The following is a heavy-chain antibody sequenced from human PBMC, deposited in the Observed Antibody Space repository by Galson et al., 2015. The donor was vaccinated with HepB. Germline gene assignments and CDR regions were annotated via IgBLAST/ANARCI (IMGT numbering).Heavy chain of an antibody. D-gene: IGHD3-3*01. CDR1: GFTFSDYY. CDR2: ISTISAYT. V-gene: IGHV3-11*05. J-gene: IGHJ4*02. Sequence: SLRLSCAASGFTFSDYYMCWIRQAPGKGLVWVSYISTISAYTNYADSVKGRFTISRDNAKNSLYLQMNSLRAEDTAVYYCAKDVYDQYYFDYWGQGTLVSVSS. CDR3: AKDVYDQYYFDY.